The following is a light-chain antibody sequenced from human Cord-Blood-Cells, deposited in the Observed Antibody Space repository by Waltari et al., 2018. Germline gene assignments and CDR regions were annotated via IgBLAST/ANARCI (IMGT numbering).Light chain of an antibody. CDR2: GNS. CDR1: SSNIGAGHD. J-gene: IGLJ3*02. CDR3: QSYDSSLSGWV. Sequence: QSVLTQPPSLSGAPGQRVTISCTGSSSNIGAGHDVHWYQQLPGTAPKLLIYGNSNRPSGVPDRFSGSKSGTSASLAITGLQAEDEADYYCQSYDSSLSGWVFGGGTKLTVL. V-gene: IGLV1-40*01.